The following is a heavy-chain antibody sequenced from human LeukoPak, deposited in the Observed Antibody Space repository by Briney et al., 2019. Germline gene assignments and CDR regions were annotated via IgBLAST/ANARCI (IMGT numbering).Heavy chain of an antibody. V-gene: IGHV3-23*01. J-gene: IGHJ4*02. Sequence: GGSLRLSCAASGFTFSTYGMSWVRQAPGKGLEWVSIISTTGDTTYYTDSVKGRFTISRDNSKNTVYLQMSSLRAEDTAVFYCAKRASGYYFDSWGQGTLVTVSS. CDR2: ISTTGDTT. CDR3: AKRASGYYFDS. D-gene: IGHD5-12*01. CDR1: GFTFSTYG.